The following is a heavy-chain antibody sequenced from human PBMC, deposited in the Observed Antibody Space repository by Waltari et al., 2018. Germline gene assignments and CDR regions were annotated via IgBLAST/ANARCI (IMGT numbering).Heavy chain of an antibody. D-gene: IGHD1-26*01. V-gene: IGHV1-69*14. J-gene: IGHJ4*02. CDR3: ARDKVRGVGAYHDY. Sequence: QVQLVQSGAEVKKPGSSVKVSCKASGGTFSSYAISWVRPAPGQGLEWMGGIIPIFGTANYAQKFQGRVTISADKSTSTAYMELSSLRSEDTAVYYCARDKVRGVGAYHDYWGQGTLVTVSS. CDR1: GGTFSSYA. CDR2: IIPIFGTA.